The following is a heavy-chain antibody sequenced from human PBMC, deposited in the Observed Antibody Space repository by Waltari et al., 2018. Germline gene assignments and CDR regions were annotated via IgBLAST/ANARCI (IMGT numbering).Heavy chain of an antibody. Sequence: QVQLVQSGAEVKKPGSSVKVSCKASGGTFSSYAISWVRQAPGTGLGWMGGIIPIFGTANYAQKFQGRVTITADESTSTAYMELSSLRSEDTAVYYCARVSAGRITIFGVVKYGMDVWGQGTTVTVSS. J-gene: IGHJ6*02. V-gene: IGHV1-69*01. CDR2: IIPIFGTA. D-gene: IGHD3-3*01. CDR3: ARVSAGRITIFGVVKYGMDV. CDR1: GGTFSSYA.